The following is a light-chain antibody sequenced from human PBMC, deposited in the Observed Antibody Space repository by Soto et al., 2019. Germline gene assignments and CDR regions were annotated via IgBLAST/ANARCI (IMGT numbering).Light chain of an antibody. Sequence: QSVLTQPASVSDSPGQSITISCTGTSSDVGGSNHVSWYQQHPGKAPKLMIYDVTNRPSGVSHRFSGSKSGSTASLIISGLQAEDEADYYCSSYTSDSSYVFGSGTKVTVL. CDR3: SSYTSDSSYV. CDR2: DVT. CDR1: SSDVGGSNH. J-gene: IGLJ1*01. V-gene: IGLV2-14*01.